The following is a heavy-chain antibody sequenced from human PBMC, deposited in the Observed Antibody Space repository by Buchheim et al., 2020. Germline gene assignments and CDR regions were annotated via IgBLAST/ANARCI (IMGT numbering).Heavy chain of an antibody. CDR1: GVSINTGTFY. V-gene: IGHV4-31*03. Sequence: QVQLQESGPGLVKPSQTLSLTCTVSGVSINTGTFYWSWIRQHPGKGQEWIGYVYYTGRAYSNPSLKSRVSMSVDTSPNQFSLNLASVTAADTAVYYCARDRGAHDFGPIDYWGQGAL. D-gene: IGHD4-17*01. CDR2: VYYTGRA. J-gene: IGHJ4*02. CDR3: ARDRGAHDFGPIDY.